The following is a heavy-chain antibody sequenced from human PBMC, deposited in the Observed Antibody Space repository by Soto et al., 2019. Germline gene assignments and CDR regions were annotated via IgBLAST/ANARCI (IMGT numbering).Heavy chain of an antibody. CDR2: IYYMGSA. Sequence: QVQLQESGPGLVKPSETLSLTCTVSGGSINPYYWSWIRQPPGKGLEWIGYIYYMGSANNNPSLTSRLTISVDPPKNQFSLKLSSVTAAHPAIYYCVTPNYFAFWGQGTLVTVSS. J-gene: IGHJ4*02. V-gene: IGHV4-59*01. CDR3: VTPNYFAF. CDR1: GGSINPYY.